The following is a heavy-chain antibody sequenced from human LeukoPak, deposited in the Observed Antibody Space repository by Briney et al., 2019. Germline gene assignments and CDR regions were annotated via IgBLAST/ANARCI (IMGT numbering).Heavy chain of an antibody. V-gene: IGHV3-7*01. CDR1: GFTFSSYW. CDR2: IKQDGSEK. CDR3: ARGSRYGSGSYYGGHFDY. Sequence: GGSLRLSCAASGFTFSSYWMSWVRQAPGKGLEWVANIKQDGSEKYYVGSVEGRFTISRENAKNSLYLQMNSLRAGDTAVYYCARGSRYGSGSYYGGHFDYWGQGTLVTVSS. J-gene: IGHJ4*02. D-gene: IGHD3-10*01.